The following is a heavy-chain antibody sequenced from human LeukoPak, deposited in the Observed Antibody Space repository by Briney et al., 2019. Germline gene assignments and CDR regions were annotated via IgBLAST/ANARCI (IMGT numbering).Heavy chain of an antibody. CDR2: IYYCGSN. CDR3: AGRPPYCGGDCYWFDP. CDR1: GASFSSSTYY. J-gene: IGHJ5*02. D-gene: IGHD2-21*02. Sequence: SETLSLTCTVSGASFSSSTYYWGWIRQPPGKGLEWIGSIYYCGSNYYNQSLKSRVTMSVDTFKNQVSLKIISVTAADTAVYYCAGRPPYCGGDCYWFDPWGQGTLVTVSS. V-gene: IGHV4-39*01.